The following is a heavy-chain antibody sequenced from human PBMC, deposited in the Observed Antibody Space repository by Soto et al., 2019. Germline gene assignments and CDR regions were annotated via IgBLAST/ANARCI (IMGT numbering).Heavy chain of an antibody. D-gene: IGHD3-10*01. J-gene: IGHJ4*02. CDR1: GGSISSGGYY. V-gene: IGHV4-31*03. Sequence: SETLSLTCTVSGGSISSGGYYWSWIRQHPGKGLEWIGYIYYSGSTYYNPSLKSRVTISVDTSKNQFSLKLSSVTAADTAVYYCARGLRGSGSGYYFHYWGQGALVTVSS. CDR2: IYYSGST. CDR3: ARGLRGSGSGYYFHY.